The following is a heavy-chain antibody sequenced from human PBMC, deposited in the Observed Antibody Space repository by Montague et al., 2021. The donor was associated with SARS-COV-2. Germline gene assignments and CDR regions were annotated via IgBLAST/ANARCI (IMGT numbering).Heavy chain of an antibody. Sequence: SETLSLTCTVSGGSISTYYWNWIRQFPGKGLEWIDYIDYSGSTNYNPSPQSRVIISVDRSKIQFSLKLNSVTAADTAIYYCARLPYDNSYGMDVWGQGTTVTVSS. CDR1: GGSISTYY. CDR2: IDYSGST. D-gene: IGHD3-9*01. V-gene: IGHV4-59*01. J-gene: IGHJ6*02. CDR3: ARLPYDNSYGMDV.